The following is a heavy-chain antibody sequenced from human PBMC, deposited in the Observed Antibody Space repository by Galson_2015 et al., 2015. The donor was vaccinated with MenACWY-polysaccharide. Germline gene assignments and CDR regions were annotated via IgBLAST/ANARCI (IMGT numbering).Heavy chain of an antibody. CDR1: GIRFSGSG. CDR3: AREGSRIVFHAFDT. CDR2: IQYDGTNK. Sequence: SLRLSCAASGIRFSGSGMHWVRQAPGMGLEWVAVIQYDGTNKVYADSVKGRFTISRDNSKNTLYLEMNSLRAEDTAVYYCAREGSRIVFHAFDTWGQGTMVTVSS. J-gene: IGHJ3*02. V-gene: IGHV3-33*01. D-gene: IGHD6-13*01.